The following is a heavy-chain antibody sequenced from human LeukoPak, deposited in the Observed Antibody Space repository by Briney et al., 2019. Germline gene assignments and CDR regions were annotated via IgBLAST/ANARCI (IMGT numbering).Heavy chain of an antibody. J-gene: IGHJ4*02. Sequence: GGSQRLSCAASGFTFSSYSMNWVRQAPGKGLEWVSSISSSSSYIYYADSVKGRFTISRDNAKNSLYLQMNSLRAEDTAVYYCAREIASGPDYWAREPWSPSPQ. CDR1: GFTFSSYS. D-gene: IGHD6-19*01. V-gene: IGHV3-21*01. CDR2: ISSSSSYI. CDR3: AREIASGPDY.